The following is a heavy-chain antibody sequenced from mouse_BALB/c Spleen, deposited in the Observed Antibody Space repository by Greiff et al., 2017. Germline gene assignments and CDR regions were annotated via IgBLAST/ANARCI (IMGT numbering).Heavy chain of an antibody. V-gene: IGHV14-3*02. D-gene: IGHD2-4*01. CDR3: ARSYDYLFAY. J-gene: IGHJ3*01. Sequence: VQLKESGAELVKPGASVKLSCTASGFNIKDTYMHWVKQRPEQGLEWIGRIDPANGNTKYDPKFQGKATITADTSSNTAYLQLSSLTSEDTAVYYCARSYDYLFAYWGQGTLVTVAA. CDR2: IDPANGNT. CDR1: GFNIKDTY.